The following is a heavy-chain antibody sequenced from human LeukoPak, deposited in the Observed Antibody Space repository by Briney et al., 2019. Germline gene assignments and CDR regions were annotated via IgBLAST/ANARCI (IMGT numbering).Heavy chain of an antibody. V-gene: IGHV1-8*01. CDR3: TRGHRKWSLAAQIYYFDY. J-gene: IGHJ4*02. CDR2: MNPNSGNT. CDR1: GYTFTSYD. D-gene: IGHD6-6*01. Sequence: ASVKVSCKASGYTFTSYDINWVRQATGQGLEWMGWMNPNSGNTGYAQKFQGRVTMTRYTSISTAYMELSSLRSEDTAVYYCTRGHRKWSLAAQIYYFDYWGQGTLVTVSS.